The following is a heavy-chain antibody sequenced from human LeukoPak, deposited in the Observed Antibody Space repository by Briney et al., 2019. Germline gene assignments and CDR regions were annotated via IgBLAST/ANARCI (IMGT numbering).Heavy chain of an antibody. D-gene: IGHD6-13*01. J-gene: IGHJ6*02. CDR1: GGSISSYY. CDR3: ARHTRIAAAGTLYYGMDV. V-gene: IGHV4-59*08. Sequence: SETLSLTCTVSGGSISSYYWSWIRQPPGKGLEWIGYIYYSGSTNYNPSLKSRVTISVDTSKNQFSLKLSSVTAADTAVYYCARHTRIAAAGTLYYGMDVWGQGTTVTASS. CDR2: IYYSGST.